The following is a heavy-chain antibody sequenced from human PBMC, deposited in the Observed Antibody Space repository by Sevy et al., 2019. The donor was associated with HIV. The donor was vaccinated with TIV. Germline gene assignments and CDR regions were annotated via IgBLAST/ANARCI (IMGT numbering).Heavy chain of an antibody. Sequence: GGSLRLSCAASGFTFSNYWMSWVRQAPGKGLEWVANIKQHGSGKYYVDSVKGRFTISRDNAKNSLYLQMDSLRAEDTAVYYCARSGDITIFGVGPFDYWGQGTLVTVSS. V-gene: IGHV3-7*01. D-gene: IGHD3-3*01. CDR2: IKQHGSGK. CDR1: GFTFSNYW. J-gene: IGHJ4*02. CDR3: ARSGDITIFGVGPFDY.